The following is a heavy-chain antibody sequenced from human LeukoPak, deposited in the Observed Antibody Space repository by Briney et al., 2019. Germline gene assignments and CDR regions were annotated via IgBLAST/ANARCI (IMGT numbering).Heavy chain of an antibody. J-gene: IGHJ4*02. V-gene: IGHV4-30-4*08. CDR1: GGSISSGDYY. CDR2: IYYSGST. Sequence: PSETLSLTCTVSGGSISSGDYYWSWIRQPPGKGLEWIGYIYYSGSTYYNPSLKSRITISIDPSKNQFSLTLSSVTAADTAVYYCARAYEYSSSPFDYWGQGSLVTVSS. D-gene: IGHD6-6*01. CDR3: ARAYEYSSSPFDY.